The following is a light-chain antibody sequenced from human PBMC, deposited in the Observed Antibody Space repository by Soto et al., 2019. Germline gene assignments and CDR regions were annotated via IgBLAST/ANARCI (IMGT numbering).Light chain of an antibody. CDR3: AVWDDSLTGWV. V-gene: IGLV1-47*01. CDR2: RNG. J-gene: IGLJ3*02. Sequence: QSVLTQPPSASGTPGQSLTISCSGTSSNIGSRYVYWYQHLPGTAPNFLMYRNGQRPSWGPDRCSGSPSGTSASLAISGLRSEDEADYYCAVWDDSLTGWVFGGGTKLTVL. CDR1: SSNIGSRY.